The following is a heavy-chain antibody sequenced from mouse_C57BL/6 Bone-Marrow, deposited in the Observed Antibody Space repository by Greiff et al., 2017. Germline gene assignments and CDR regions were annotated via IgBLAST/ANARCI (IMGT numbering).Heavy chain of an antibody. CDR1: GYTFTNYW. V-gene: IGHV1-63*01. D-gene: IGHD2-1*01. Sequence: QVQLQQPGAELVRPGTSVKMSCKASGYTFTNYWIGWAKQRPGHGLEWIGDIYPGGGYTNYNEKFKGKATLTADKSSSTAYMQFSSLTSEDSAIYYCAGSDYGNYYYAIDYWGQGTSVTVSS. CDR2: IYPGGGYT. CDR3: AGSDYGNYYYAIDY. J-gene: IGHJ4*01.